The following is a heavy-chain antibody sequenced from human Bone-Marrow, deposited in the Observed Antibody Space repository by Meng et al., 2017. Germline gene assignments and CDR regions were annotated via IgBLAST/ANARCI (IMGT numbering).Heavy chain of an antibody. V-gene: IGHV1-8*01. CDR2: MNPNSGNT. J-gene: IGHJ4*02. CDR3: ARSGIQLWLYY. Sequence: VWSGGEGEKPGASGKVSCNASCYTFTSLDMNWVRQATGEGLEWMGGMNPNSGNTGYAQKFQGRVTMTRNTSISTAYMELSSLRSEDTAVYYCARSGIQLWLYYWGQGTLVTVSS. CDR1: CYTFTSLD. D-gene: IGHD5-18*01.